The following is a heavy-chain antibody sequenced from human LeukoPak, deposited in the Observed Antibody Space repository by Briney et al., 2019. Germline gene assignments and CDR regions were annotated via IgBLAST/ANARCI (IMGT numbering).Heavy chain of an antibody. Sequence: PSGALSVTCTVSLGSIRNYYWGWIRQPPGKGAEWIGYISHSGSTNYNPSLKSRVTISVDTSKNQFSVKLSSVTAEDTAVYYCARDREITKPYYYGMDVWGQGTTVTVSS. CDR3: ARDREITKPYYYGMDV. J-gene: IGHJ6*02. CDR2: ISHSGST. D-gene: IGHD3-3*01. CDR1: LGSIRNYY. V-gene: IGHV4-59*01.